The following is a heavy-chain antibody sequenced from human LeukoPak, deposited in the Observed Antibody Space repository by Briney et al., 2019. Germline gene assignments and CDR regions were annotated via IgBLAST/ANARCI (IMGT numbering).Heavy chain of an antibody. Sequence: ASVKVSCKASGGTFTSYTISWVRQAHGQGHEWMGRIIPLLGIAIYAQKFQGRVTITADKSTSTAYMELSSVRSEDTAVYYCARSAYGDYPAAAFDIWGQGTMVTVSS. D-gene: IGHD4-17*01. CDR3: ARSAYGDYPAAAFDI. CDR2: IIPLLGIA. J-gene: IGHJ3*02. CDR1: GGTFTSYT. V-gene: IGHV1-69*02.